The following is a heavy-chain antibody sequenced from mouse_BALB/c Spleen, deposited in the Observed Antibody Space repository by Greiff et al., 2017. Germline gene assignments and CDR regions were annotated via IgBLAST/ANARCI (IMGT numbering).Heavy chain of an antibody. CDR2: INPDSSTI. J-gene: IGHJ4*01. CDR3: ARHGVRRDAMDY. D-gene: IGHD2-14*01. CDR1: GFDFSRYW. Sequence: EVKLQESGGGLVQPGGSLKLSCAASGFDFSRYWMSWVRQAPGKGLEWIGEINPDSSTINYTPSLKDKFIISRDNAKNTLYLQMSKVRSEDTALYYCARHGVRRDAMDYWGQGTSVTVSS. V-gene: IGHV4-1*02.